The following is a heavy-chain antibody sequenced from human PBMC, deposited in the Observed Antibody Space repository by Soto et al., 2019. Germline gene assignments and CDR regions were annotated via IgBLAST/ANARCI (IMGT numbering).Heavy chain of an antibody. CDR3: AKGIAVALYNWFDP. CDR1: GFTFSSYA. V-gene: IGHV3-23*01. CDR2: ISGSGGST. Sequence: GSLRLSCAASGFTFSSYAMSWVRQAPGKGLEWVSAISGSGGSTYYADSVKGRFTTSRDNSKNTLYLQMNSLRAEDTAVYYCAKGIAVALYNWFDPWGQGTLVTVSS. D-gene: IGHD6-19*01. J-gene: IGHJ5*02.